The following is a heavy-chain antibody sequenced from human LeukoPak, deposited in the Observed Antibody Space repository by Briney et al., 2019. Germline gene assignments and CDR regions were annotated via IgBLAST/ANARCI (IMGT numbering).Heavy chain of an antibody. CDR1: GFTFSSYA. Sequence: PGRSLRLSCAASGFTFSSYAMHWVRQAPGKGLEWVAVISYDGSNKYYADSVKGRFTISRDNSKNTLYLQMNSLRAEDTAVYYCARDPHTLAGPQYYYYYGMDVWGQGTTVTVSS. J-gene: IGHJ6*02. CDR3: ARDPHTLAGPQYYYYYGMDV. D-gene: IGHD6-13*01. V-gene: IGHV3-30-3*01. CDR2: ISYDGSNK.